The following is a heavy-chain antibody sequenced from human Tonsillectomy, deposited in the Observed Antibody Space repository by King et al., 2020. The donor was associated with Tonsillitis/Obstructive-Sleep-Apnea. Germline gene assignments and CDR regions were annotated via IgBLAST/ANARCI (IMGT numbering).Heavy chain of an antibody. CDR1: GYSFTTYW. V-gene: IGHV5-51*01. Sequence: QLVQSGAEVKKPGESLKISCKGSGYSFTTYWIGWVRQMPGKGLEWMGIIYPGDFDTRYSPSFQSQVTISADTSISTAYLQWSSLKASDTAMYYCARYLDYCDFWSVYAFDYWGQGTLVTVSS. J-gene: IGHJ4*02. CDR3: ARYLDYCDFWSVYAFDY. D-gene: IGHD3-3*01. CDR2: IYPGDFDT.